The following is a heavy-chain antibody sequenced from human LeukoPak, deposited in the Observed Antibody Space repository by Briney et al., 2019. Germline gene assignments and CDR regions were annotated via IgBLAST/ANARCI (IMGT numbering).Heavy chain of an antibody. D-gene: IGHD3-10*01. Sequence: PGGSLRLPCAATGFTFSNYAIHWGRQAPGKGLEWVAFISDDGSRQHYADSVKGRFTISRDNSKNTLNLQMNSLRAEDTAVYYCVKDRTGTYTLDYWGQGTLVTVSS. CDR3: VKDRTGTYTLDY. CDR2: ISDDGSRQ. J-gene: IGHJ4*02. CDR1: GFTFSNYA. V-gene: IGHV3-30-3*01.